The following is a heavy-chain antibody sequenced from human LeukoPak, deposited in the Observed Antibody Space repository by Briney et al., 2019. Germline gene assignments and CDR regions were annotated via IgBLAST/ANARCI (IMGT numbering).Heavy chain of an antibody. D-gene: IGHD4/OR15-4a*01. CDR1: GFTFSSYA. CDR2: ISYDGSNK. Sequence: GRSLRLSCAASGFTFSSYAMHWVRQAPGKGLEWVAVISYDGSNKYYADSVKGRFTISRDNSKNTLYLQMNSLRAEDTAVYYCARGNYGGYYYYGMDVWGQGTTVTVSS. V-gene: IGHV3-30-3*01. CDR3: ARGNYGGYYYYGMDV. J-gene: IGHJ6*02.